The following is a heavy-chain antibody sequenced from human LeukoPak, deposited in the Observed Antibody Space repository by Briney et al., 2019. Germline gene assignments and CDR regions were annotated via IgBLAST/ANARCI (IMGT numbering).Heavy chain of an antibody. Sequence: SETLSLTCTVSGGSISSYYWSWIRQPPGKGLEWIGYIYYSGSTNYNSSLKSRVTISVDTSKNQISLKLSSVTAADAAVYYCARVRFLEWLPDAFDIWGQGTMVTVSS. CDR1: GGSISSYY. CDR3: ARVRFLEWLPDAFDI. CDR2: IYYSGST. D-gene: IGHD3-3*01. V-gene: IGHV4-59*01. J-gene: IGHJ3*02.